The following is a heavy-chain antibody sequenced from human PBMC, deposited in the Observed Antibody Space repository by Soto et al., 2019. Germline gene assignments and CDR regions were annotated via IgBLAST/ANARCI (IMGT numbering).Heavy chain of an antibody. J-gene: IGHJ5*02. CDR1: GFTVSSNY. V-gene: IGHV3-53*01. Sequence: GGSLRLSCAASGFTVSSNYMSWVRQAPGKGLEWVSVIYTGGSTFYADSVKGRFTISSDDSKNTLSLQMNSLRAEDTAVYYCARAGNDSSGYYPFDPWGQGTLVTVSS. CDR3: ARAGNDSSGYYPFDP. CDR2: IYTGGST. D-gene: IGHD3-22*01.